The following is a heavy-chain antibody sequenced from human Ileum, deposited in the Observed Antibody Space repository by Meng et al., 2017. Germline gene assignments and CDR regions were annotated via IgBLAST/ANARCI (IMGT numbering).Heavy chain of an antibody. D-gene: IGHD3-16*01. J-gene: IGHJ5*02. CDR2: IKPNKGDT. Sequence: SVKVSCKTSGYTLTTYSINWVRQAPGQGLEWMGRIKPNKGDTDYAQKLQGRVTMTRDTSIGTAYMELTRLKSDHTAVYYFASDRAGTYTGLNSWGQGTLVTVSS. CDR1: GYTLTTYS. CDR3: ASDRAGTYTGLNS. V-gene: IGHV1-2*06.